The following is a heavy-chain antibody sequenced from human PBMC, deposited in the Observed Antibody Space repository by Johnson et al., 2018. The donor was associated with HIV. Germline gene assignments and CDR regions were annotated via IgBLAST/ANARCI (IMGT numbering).Heavy chain of an antibody. J-gene: IGHJ3*02. CDR1: GFTFSSYA. Sequence: QVQLVESGGGLVKPGGSLSLSCAASGFTFSSYAMNWVRQAPGKGLAWVAVISYDGSNKYYADSVKGRFTISRDNSKNTLYLQMNSLRAEDTAVYYCARGSGSYYSNAFDIWGQGTMVTGSS. CDR2: ISYDGSNK. CDR3: ARGSGSYYSNAFDI. D-gene: IGHD1-26*01. V-gene: IGHV3-30*04.